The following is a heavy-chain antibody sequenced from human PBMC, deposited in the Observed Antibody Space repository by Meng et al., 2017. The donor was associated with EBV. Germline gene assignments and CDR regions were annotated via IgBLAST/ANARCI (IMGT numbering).Heavy chain of an antibody. CDR3: ARNRGNGDYYFDY. Sequence: EVQLVESGGGLVKPGGSLRLSCAASGFTFSSYSMNWVHQAPGKGLEWVSSISSSSSYIYYADSVKGRFTISRDNAKNSLYLQMNSLRAEDTAVYYCARNRGNGDYYFDYWGQGTLVTVSS. CDR1: GFTFSSYS. J-gene: IGHJ4*02. CDR2: ISSSSSYI. V-gene: IGHV3-21*01. D-gene: IGHD4-17*01.